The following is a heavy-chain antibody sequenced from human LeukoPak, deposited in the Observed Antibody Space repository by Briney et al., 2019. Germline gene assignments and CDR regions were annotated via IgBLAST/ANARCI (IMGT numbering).Heavy chain of an antibody. CDR2: ISAYNGNT. CDR1: GYTFTSYG. J-gene: IGHJ4*02. CDR3: ARGIWSTTLTAYYLDS. Sequence: ASVKVSCKASGYTFTSYGISWVRQAPGQGLEWMGWISAYNGNTNYAQDFQGRVTISRDTSASIAYMELSSLRSDDMAVYYCARGIWSTTLTAYYLDSWGQGTLVTVSS. V-gene: IGHV1-18*03. D-gene: IGHD2-21*02.